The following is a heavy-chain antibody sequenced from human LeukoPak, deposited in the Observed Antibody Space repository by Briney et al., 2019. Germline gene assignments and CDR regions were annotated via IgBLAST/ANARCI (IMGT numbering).Heavy chain of an antibody. J-gene: IGHJ3*02. CDR1: GGSISSGGHS. CDR2: IYYSGST. CDR3: ARGQVTAVTRLAAFDI. Sequence: PSETLSLTCDVSGGSISSGGHSWSWIRQPPGKGLEWIGYIYYSGSTYYNPSLKSRVTMSVDTSKNQFSLKLSSVTAADTAVYYCARGQVTAVTRLAAFDIWGQGTMVIVSS. V-gene: IGHV4-30-4*07. D-gene: IGHD4-17*01.